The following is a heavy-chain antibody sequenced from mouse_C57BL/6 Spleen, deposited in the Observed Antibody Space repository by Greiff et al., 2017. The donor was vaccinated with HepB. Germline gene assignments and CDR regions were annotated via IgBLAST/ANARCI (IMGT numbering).Heavy chain of an antibody. CDR1: GFTFSSYA. V-gene: IGHV5-4*03. J-gene: IGHJ4*01. D-gene: IGHD3-2*02. CDR3: ARGQDYYAMDY. CDR2: ISDGGSYT. Sequence: EVKLVESGGGLVKPGGSLKLSCAASGFTFSSYAMYWVRQTPEKRLEWVATISDGGSYTYYPDNVKGRFTISRDNAKNNLYLQMSHLKSEDTAMYYCARGQDYYAMDYWGQGTSVTVSS.